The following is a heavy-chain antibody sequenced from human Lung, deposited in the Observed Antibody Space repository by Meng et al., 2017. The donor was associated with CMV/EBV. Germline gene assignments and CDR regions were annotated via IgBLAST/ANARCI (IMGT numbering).Heavy chain of an antibody. CDR3: AREGYDYDSGSYYYYFDH. CDR1: RFSSYT. D-gene: IGHD3-10*01. CDR2: ISSSSSYV. J-gene: IGHJ4*02. V-gene: IGHV3-21*01. Sequence: GGSLRLXCAASRFSSYTLNWVRQAPGKGLEWVSSISSSSSYVYYADSVKGRFTISRDNAKNSLYLQMNSLRAEETAVYYCAREGYDYDSGSYYYYFDHWGQGSLVTVSS.